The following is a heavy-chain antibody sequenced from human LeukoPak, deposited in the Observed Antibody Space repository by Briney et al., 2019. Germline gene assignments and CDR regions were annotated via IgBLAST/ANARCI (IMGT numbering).Heavy chain of an antibody. CDR1: GFTFSSYG. D-gene: IGHD4-17*01. Sequence: PGGSLRLSCAASGFTFSSYGMSWVRQAPGKGLEGVSAISGSGGSTYYADSVKGRFTISRDNSKNTLYLQMNSLRAEDTAVYYCAGYGERFFDYWGQGTLVTVSS. CDR2: ISGSGGST. J-gene: IGHJ4*02. CDR3: AGYGERFFDY. V-gene: IGHV3-23*01.